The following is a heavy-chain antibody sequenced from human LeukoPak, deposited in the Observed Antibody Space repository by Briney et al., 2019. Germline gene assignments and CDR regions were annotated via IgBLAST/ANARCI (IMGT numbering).Heavy chain of an antibody. Sequence: ASVKVSCKASGYTFTSYDINWVRQATGQGLEWMGWMNPNSGNTGYAQKFQGRVTMTRNTSISTAYMELSSLRSEDTAVYYCAMSRHTGGHSGYDYIDYWGQGTLVTVSS. CDR1: GYTFTSYD. V-gene: IGHV1-8*01. CDR2: MNPNSGNT. D-gene: IGHD5-12*01. CDR3: AMSRHTGGHSGYDYIDY. J-gene: IGHJ4*02.